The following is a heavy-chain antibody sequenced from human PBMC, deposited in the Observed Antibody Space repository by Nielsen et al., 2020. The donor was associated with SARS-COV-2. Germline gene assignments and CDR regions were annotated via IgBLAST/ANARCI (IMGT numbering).Heavy chain of an antibody. Sequence: GFALDESSMHSFPPPPGKRLDWDSGPTRNGGTTGYGDSVKGRFTISRDDSKNTLYLQMNSLRVEDTAVYYCARGGSVTGTTSLDYWGQGTLVTVSS. V-gene: IGHV3-9*01. CDR1: GFALDESS. D-gene: IGHD7-27*01. CDR3: ARGGSVTGTTSLDY. CDR2: PTRNGGTT. J-gene: IGHJ4*02.